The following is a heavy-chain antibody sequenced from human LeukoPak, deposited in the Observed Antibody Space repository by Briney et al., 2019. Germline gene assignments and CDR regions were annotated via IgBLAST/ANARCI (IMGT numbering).Heavy chain of an antibody. V-gene: IGHV1-69*05. J-gene: IGHJ5*02. D-gene: IGHD6-13*01. CDR1: GGTFSSYA. CDR3: ARDPESGYSSSWYGRTFDP. Sequence: SVKVSCKASGGTFSSYAISWVRQAPGQGLEWMGRIIPIFGTANYAQKFQGRVTITTDESTSTAYLELSSLRSEDTAVYYCARDPESGYSSSWYGRTFDPWGQGTLVTVSS. CDR2: IIPIFGTA.